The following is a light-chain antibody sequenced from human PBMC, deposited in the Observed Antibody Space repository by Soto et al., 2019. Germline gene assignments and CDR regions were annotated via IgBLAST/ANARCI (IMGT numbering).Light chain of an antibody. Sequence: DIQMTQSPSSLSGSVGDSVTITCQASHDISNNLNWYQQKPGKAPKLLIYDASNLEIGVPTRCSGSGSWTDFTFTISSLQHEDIATYYCQHYDYPITFGQGTRLEIK. CDR3: QHYDYPIT. J-gene: IGKJ5*01. V-gene: IGKV1-33*01. CDR1: HDISNN. CDR2: DAS.